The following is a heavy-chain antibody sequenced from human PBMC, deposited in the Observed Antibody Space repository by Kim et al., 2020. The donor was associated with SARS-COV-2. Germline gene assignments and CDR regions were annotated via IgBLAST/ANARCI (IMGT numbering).Heavy chain of an antibody. CDR3: ARDLMNNWNYYYYGMDV. Sequence: NPDLNSRVTITVATSKNQFSLKLGSVTAAYTAVYYCARDLMNNWNYYYYGMDVWGQGTTVTVSS. D-gene: IGHD1-20*01. V-gene: IGHV4-59*01. J-gene: IGHJ6*02.